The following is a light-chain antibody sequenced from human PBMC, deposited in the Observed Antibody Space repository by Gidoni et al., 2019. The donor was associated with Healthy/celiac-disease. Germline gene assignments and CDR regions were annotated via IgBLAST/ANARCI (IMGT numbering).Light chain of an antibody. CDR1: QGISSY. Sequence: IQLSQSPSFQSASVGDRVTITCRASQGISSYLAWYQQKPGKAPKLLIYAASTLQSGVPSRFSGSVSGTEFTLTISSLQPEDFVTYDCQHRLEFGAGTKVDIK. J-gene: IGKJ3*01. CDR3: QHRLE. CDR2: AAS. V-gene: IGKV1-9*01.